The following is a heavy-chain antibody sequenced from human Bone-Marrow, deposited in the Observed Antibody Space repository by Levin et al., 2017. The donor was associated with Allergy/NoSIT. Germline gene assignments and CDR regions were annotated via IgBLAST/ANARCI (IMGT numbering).Heavy chain of an antibody. V-gene: IGHV4-31*02. D-gene: IGHD2-15*01. Sequence: PSETLSLTCNVSGGPISSDDYYWNWIRQQPGRGLEWIAYIYHSGNAYYNPSVKSRTIVSVDTSDNQFSLRLDSVTAADAAVYYCARGTCDGGSCYGYFYMDVWGKGTSVTVSS. J-gene: IGHJ6*03. CDR3: ARGTCDGGSCYGYFYMDV. CDR1: GGPISSDDYY. CDR2: IYHSGNA.